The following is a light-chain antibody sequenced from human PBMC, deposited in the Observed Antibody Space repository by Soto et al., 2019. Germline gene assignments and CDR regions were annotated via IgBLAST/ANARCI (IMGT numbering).Light chain of an antibody. J-gene: IGKJ4*01. V-gene: IGKV3-20*01. CDR1: QSVSGSY. CDR3: QQYGSSTPLT. Sequence: EIVLTQSPGTLSLSPGKRATLSCRASQSVSGSYLAWYQQKPGQAPRLLIYGASSRATGIPDRFSGSGSGTDFTLTISRLEPEDFAVYYCQQYGSSTPLTFGGGTKVEIK. CDR2: GAS.